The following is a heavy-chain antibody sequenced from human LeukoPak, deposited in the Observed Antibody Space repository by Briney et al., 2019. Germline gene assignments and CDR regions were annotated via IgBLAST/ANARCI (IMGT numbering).Heavy chain of an antibody. D-gene: IGHD2-2*01. V-gene: IGHV4-34*01. Sequence: SETLSLTCAVYGGSFSGYYWSWIRQPPGKGLEWIGEINHSGSTNYNPSLKSRVTISVDTSKNQFSLKLSSVTAADTAVYYCARIPDIVVVPAAPINWFDPWGQGTLVTVSS. J-gene: IGHJ5*02. CDR2: INHSGST. CDR3: ARIPDIVVVPAAPINWFDP. CDR1: GGSFSGYY.